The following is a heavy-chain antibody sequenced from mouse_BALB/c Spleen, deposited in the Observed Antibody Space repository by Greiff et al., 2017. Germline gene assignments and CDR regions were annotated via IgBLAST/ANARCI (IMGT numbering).Heavy chain of an antibody. CDR3: ARENYYYAMDY. Sequence: LQQSGAGLVRPGDLVKGFFKGSGYAFSHFLIEGVKQRPGQGPEWIGVINPGSGGTNYNEKFKGKATLTADKSSSTAYMQLSSLTSDDSAVYFCARENYYYAMDYWGQGTSVTVSS. J-gene: IGHJ4*01. CDR2: INPGSGGT. CDR1: GYAFSHFL. V-gene: IGHV1-54*01.